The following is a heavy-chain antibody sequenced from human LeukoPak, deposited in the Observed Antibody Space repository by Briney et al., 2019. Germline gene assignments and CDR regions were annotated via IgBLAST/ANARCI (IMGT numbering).Heavy chain of an antibody. Sequence: GESLKISCKASGYTFTGYYMHWVRQAPGQGLEWMGWINPNSGGTKYAQNFQGRVTMTSDTSISTAYMELSRLRSDDTAVYYCARTTLQTLGAWGQGTLVTVSS. J-gene: IGHJ5*02. V-gene: IGHV1-2*02. CDR1: GYTFTGYY. CDR2: INPNSGGT. D-gene: IGHD3-10*01. CDR3: ARTTLQTLGA.